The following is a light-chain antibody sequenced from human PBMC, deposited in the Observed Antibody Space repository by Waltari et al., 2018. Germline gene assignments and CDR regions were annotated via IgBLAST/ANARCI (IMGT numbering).Light chain of an antibody. CDR1: QSVSRH. V-gene: IGKV3-11*01. CDR3: QQRYNFGT. CDR2: DAS. Sequence: EIVLTQSPATLSLSPGERAPPPCRASQSVSRHLAWYQQKPGQAPRLLIDDASSRATGIPARFSGSGSGTDFTLTISSLEPEDFAVYYCQQRYNFGTFGQGTKLEIK. J-gene: IGKJ2*02.